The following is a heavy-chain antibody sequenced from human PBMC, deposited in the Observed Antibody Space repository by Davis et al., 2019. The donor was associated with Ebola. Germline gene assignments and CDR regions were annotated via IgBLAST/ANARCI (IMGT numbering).Heavy chain of an antibody. J-gene: IGHJ4*02. CDR2: IDPSDSYT. Sequence: GESLKISCKGSGYSFTNYWINWVRQMPGKGLEWMGRIDPSDSYTNYSPSFQGHVTISADKSISTAYLQWSSLKASDTAMYYCASLQLGEVDYWGQGTLVTVSS. D-gene: IGHD7-27*01. CDR3: ASLQLGEVDY. V-gene: IGHV5-10-1*01. CDR1: GYSFTNYW.